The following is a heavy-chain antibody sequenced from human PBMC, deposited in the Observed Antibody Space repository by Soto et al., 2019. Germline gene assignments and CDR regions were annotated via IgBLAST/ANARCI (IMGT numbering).Heavy chain of an antibody. D-gene: IGHD3-10*02. J-gene: IGHJ3*02. V-gene: IGHV3-30-3*01. CDR2: TSDDGSNK. CDR3: ARDYVHGAFDM. CDR1: GFTFSDYA. Sequence: QVQLVESGGGVVQPGRSLRLSCAASGFTFSDYALHWVRQAPAKGLEWVALTSDDGSNKFYADSVKGRFTISRDNSKNTLYLQMNSLRIEDTAVYYCARDYVHGAFDMWGQGTMVTVSS.